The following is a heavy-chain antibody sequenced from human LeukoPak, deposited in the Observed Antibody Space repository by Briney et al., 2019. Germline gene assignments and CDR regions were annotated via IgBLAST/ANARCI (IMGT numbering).Heavy chain of an antibody. CDR2: IYYSGST. V-gene: IGHV4-59*08. CDR1: GGSISSSY. D-gene: IGHD3-10*01. Sequence: SETLSLTCTVSGGSISSSYWSWIRQPPGKGLEWIGYIYYSGSTNYNPSLKSRVTISVDTSKNQFSLKLNSVTAADTAVYYCARRSYYGSGSYTYDAFDIWGQGTMVTVSS. CDR3: ARRSYYGSGSYTYDAFDI. J-gene: IGHJ3*02.